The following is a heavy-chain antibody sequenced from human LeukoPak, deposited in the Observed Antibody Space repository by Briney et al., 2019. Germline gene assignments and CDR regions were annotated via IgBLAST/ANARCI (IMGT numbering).Heavy chain of an antibody. Sequence: KPSETLSLTCTVSGGSISSDSYYYTWIRQPAGKGLEWIGRIYASGSTNYNPSLKSRLTISIDASKNQFSLELNSVTAADTALYYCARGKYSSSYYNYYMDVWGKGTTVTVSS. CDR3: ARGKYSSSYYNYYMDV. CDR1: GGSISSDSYY. J-gene: IGHJ6*03. V-gene: IGHV4-61*02. D-gene: IGHD6-6*01. CDR2: IYASGST.